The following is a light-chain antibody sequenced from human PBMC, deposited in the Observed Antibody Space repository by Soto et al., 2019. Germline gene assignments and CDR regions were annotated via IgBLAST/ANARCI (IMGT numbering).Light chain of an antibody. CDR2: EVS. Sequence: QSALTQPPSASGSPGQLVTISCTGTSSDVGGYDYVSWYQQHPGKAPKVIIYEVSKRPSGVPDRFSGSKSGNTASLTVSGLEAEDEADYYCSSYAGSNFWVFGGGTQLTVL. V-gene: IGLV2-8*01. CDR1: SSDVGGYDY. J-gene: IGLJ3*02. CDR3: SSYAGSNFWV.